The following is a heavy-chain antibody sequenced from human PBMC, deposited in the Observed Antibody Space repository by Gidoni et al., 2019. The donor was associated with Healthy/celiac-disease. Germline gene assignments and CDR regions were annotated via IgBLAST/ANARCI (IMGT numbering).Heavy chain of an antibody. D-gene: IGHD4-4*01. CDR1: GGSISSGSYY. J-gene: IGHJ5*02. V-gene: IGHV4-61*02. Sequence: QVQLQESGPGLVKPSQTLSLTCTVSGGSISSGSYYWSWIRQPAGKGLEWIGRIYTSGSTNYNPSLKSRVTISVDTSKNQFSLKLSSVTAADTAVYYCARGGPAFPCYSKCGNWFDPWGQGTLVTVSS. CDR2: IYTSGST. CDR3: ARGGPAFPCYSKCGNWFDP.